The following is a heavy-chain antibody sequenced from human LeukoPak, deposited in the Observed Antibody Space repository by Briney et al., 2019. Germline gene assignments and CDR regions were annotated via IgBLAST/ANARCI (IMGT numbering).Heavy chain of an antibody. V-gene: IGHV3-74*01. CDR3: ARDHVAVAGLFDY. J-gene: IGHJ4*02. Sequence: GGSLRLSCAASGFTFSNYWMHWVRQAPGKGLVWVSGINSDGSSTSYADSVKGRFTISRDNAKNTLYLQMNSLRAEDTAVYYCARDHVAVAGLFDYWGQGTLVTVSS. D-gene: IGHD6-19*01. CDR1: GFTFSNYW. CDR2: INSDGSST.